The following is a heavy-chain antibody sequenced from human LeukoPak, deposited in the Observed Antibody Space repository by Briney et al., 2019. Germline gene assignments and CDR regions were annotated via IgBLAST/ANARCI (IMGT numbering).Heavy chain of an antibody. Sequence: ASVEVSCKASGYTFTSYGISWVRQAPGQGLEWMGWISAYNGNTNYAQKLQGRVTMTTDTSTSTAYMELRSLRSDDTAVYYCARQGRAVYYYGSGEPIDYWGQGTLVTVSS. CDR1: GYTFTSYG. CDR2: ISAYNGNT. J-gene: IGHJ4*02. V-gene: IGHV1-18*01. D-gene: IGHD3-10*01. CDR3: ARQGRAVYYYGSGEPIDY.